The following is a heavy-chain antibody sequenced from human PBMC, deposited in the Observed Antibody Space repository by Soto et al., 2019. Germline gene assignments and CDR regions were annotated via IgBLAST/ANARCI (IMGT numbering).Heavy chain of an antibody. J-gene: IGHJ1*01. CDR2: ISGSSSYT. Sequence: HVQLVESGGGLVKPGGSLRLSCAASGFTFSDYYMSWIRQAPGKGLEWVSFISGSSSYTNYADSVKGRFTISRDNAKNSLFLQMNNLRAEDTAVYYCAGESGGYFQYWGQGTLVTVSS. CDR1: GFTFSDYY. V-gene: IGHV3-11*06. CDR3: AGESGGYFQY. D-gene: IGHD3-22*01.